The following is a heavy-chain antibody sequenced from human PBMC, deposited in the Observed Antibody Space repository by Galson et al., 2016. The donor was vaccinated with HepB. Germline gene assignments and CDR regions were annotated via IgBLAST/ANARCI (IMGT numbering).Heavy chain of an antibody. Sequence: SLRLSCAASGFTFSSYGMHWVRQAPGKGLEWVALIWYDGSNKHYADSVKGRFTISRDNSKNTLYLQMNSLRAEDTAVYYCAREDSTIEPASFDYWRQGTLVTLSS. CDR1: GFTFSSYG. V-gene: IGHV3-33*01. CDR3: AREDSTIEPASFDY. CDR2: IWYDGSNK. J-gene: IGHJ4*02. D-gene: IGHD2-2*01.